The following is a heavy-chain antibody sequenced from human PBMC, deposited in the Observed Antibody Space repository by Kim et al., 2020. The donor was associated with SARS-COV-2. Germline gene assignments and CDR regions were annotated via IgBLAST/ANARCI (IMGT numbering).Heavy chain of an antibody. CDR2: ITYVGSNK. V-gene: IGHV3-30*04. CDR3: AREFIRYFDWLPYYYYGMDV. CDR1: GFTFSSYA. D-gene: IGHD3-9*01. Sequence: GGSLRLSCAASGFTFSSYAMHWVRQAPGKGLEWVAVITYVGSNKYYADSVKGRFTISRDNSKNTLYLQMNSLRAEDTAVYYCAREFIRYFDWLPYYYYGMDVWGQGTTVTVSS. J-gene: IGHJ6*02.